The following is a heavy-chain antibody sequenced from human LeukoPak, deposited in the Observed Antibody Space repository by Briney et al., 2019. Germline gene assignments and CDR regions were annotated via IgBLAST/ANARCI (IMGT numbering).Heavy chain of an antibody. Sequence: ASVQESCKDSGYTFSSYGITWVRQPPGQGLEGMGWISPYNGNKNYAQKVQDRVTMTTDTSTSTAYMELRSLRSDDTAVYYCARGRDRLAATGSWFDPWGQGTLVTVSS. J-gene: IGHJ5*02. CDR1: GYTFSSYG. CDR3: ARGRDRLAATGSWFDP. D-gene: IGHD6-13*01. CDR2: ISPYNGNK. V-gene: IGHV1-18*04.